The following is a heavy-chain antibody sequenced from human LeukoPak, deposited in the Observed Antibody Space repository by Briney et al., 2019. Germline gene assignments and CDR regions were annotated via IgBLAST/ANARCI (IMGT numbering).Heavy chain of an antibody. J-gene: IGHJ3*02. CDR1: GFTFSDYY. D-gene: IGHD3-10*01. Sequence: GGSLRLSCAASGFTFSDYYMSWIRQAPGKGLGWVSYISSSGSTIYYADSVKGRFTISRDNAKNSLYLQMNRLRAEDTAVYYCARDMASHGAFDIWGQGTMVTVSS. V-gene: IGHV3-11*01. CDR3: ARDMASHGAFDI. CDR2: ISSSGSTI.